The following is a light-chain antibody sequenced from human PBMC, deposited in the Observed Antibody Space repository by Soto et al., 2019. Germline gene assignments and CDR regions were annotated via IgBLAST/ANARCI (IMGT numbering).Light chain of an antibody. CDR1: QNIRNW. J-gene: IGKJ1*01. Sequence: DIQMTQSPSTLSASVGDSVTMTCRASQNIRNWLAWYQQKPGKAPNPLIYDASSLKSGVPARFGGSGSGTEFTLTISRLQPDDVATYYCLQYSSHSWTFGQGTKVDIK. CDR3: LQYSSHSWT. CDR2: DAS. V-gene: IGKV1-5*01.